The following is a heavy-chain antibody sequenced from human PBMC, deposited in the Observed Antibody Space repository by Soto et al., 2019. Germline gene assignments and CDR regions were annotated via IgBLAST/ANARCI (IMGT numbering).Heavy chain of an antibody. CDR2: ISGSGGST. Sequence: EVQLLESGGGLVQPGGSLRLSCAASGFTFSSYAMSWVRQAPGKGLEWVSAISGSGGSTYYAHSVKGRFTISRDNSKTTLYLQMNSLRAEDTAVYYCAKDLYYYGSGSQHWGQGTLVTVSS. CDR1: GFTFSSYA. J-gene: IGHJ1*01. D-gene: IGHD3-10*01. V-gene: IGHV3-23*01. CDR3: AKDLYYYGSGSQH.